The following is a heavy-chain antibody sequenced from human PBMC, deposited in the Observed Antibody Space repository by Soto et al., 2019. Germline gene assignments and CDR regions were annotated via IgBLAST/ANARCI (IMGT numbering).Heavy chain of an antibody. V-gene: IGHV3-23*01. D-gene: IGHD2-8*01. J-gene: IGHJ1*01. CDR2: SSGSGDKT. CDR1: GFTFKYYA. CDR3: ARESKWYGGQYFQD. Sequence: EVQLLQSGGGLAQPGTSLRLSCAASGFTFKYYAMTWVRQAPGKGLEWVSTSSGSGDKTDYAVSVKGRFRVSRDNSKDTLYLQMDSLRADDTALYYCARESKWYGGQYFQDWGQGTLVTVSS.